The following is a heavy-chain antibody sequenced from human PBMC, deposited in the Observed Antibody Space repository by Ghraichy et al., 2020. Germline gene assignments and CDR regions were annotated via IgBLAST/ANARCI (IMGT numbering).Heavy chain of an antibody. V-gene: IGHV3-23*01. CDR2: ITGSGGST. CDR3: AKSPRGWLQFDY. Sequence: GGSLRLSCAASGFTFSSYAMSWVRQAPGKGLEWVSAITGSGGSTYYADSVKGRFTISRDNSKNTLYLQMNSLRAEDTAVYYCAKSPRGWLQFDYWGQGTLVTVSS. CDR1: GFTFSSYA. J-gene: IGHJ4*02. D-gene: IGHD5-24*01.